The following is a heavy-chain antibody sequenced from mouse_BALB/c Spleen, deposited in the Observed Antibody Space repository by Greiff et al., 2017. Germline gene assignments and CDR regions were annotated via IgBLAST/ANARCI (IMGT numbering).Heavy chain of an antibody. D-gene: IGHD4-1*01. V-gene: IGHV3-6*02. CDR3: ATGTGNWYFDV. Sequence: EVQLQESGPGLVKPSQSLSLTCSVTGYSITSGYYWNWIRQFPGNKLEWMCYISYDGSNNYNPSLKNRISITRDTSKNQFFLKLNSVTTEDTATYYCATGTGNWYFDVWGAGTTVTVSS. CDR2: ISYDGSN. J-gene: IGHJ1*01. CDR1: GYSITSGYY.